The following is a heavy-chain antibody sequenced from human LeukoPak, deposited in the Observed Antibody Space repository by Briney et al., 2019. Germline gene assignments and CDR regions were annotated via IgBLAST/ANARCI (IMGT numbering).Heavy chain of an antibody. J-gene: IGHJ4*02. Sequence: ASVKVSCQASGYTFTSYGISWVRQAPGQGLEWMGWISAYNGNTNYAQKLQGRVTMTTDTSTSTAYMELRSLRSDDTAVYYCARGGYYYDSSGYYDYWGQGTLVTVSS. CDR3: ARGGYYYDSSGYYDY. CDR1: GYTFTSYG. V-gene: IGHV1-18*01. CDR2: ISAYNGNT. D-gene: IGHD3-22*01.